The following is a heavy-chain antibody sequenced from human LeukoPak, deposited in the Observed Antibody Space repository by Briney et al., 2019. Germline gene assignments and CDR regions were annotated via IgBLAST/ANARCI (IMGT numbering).Heavy chain of an antibody. V-gene: IGHV1-69*05. J-gene: IGHJ3*02. D-gene: IGHD4-23*01. CDR3: ARDVPTHGGISRSAFDI. Sequence: ASVKVSCKASGGTFSSYAISWVRQAPGLGLEWMGGIIPIFGTANYAQKFQGRVTITTDESTSTAYMELSSLRSEDTAVYYCARDVPTHGGISRSAFDIWGQGTMVTVSS. CDR1: GGTFSSYA. CDR2: IIPIFGTA.